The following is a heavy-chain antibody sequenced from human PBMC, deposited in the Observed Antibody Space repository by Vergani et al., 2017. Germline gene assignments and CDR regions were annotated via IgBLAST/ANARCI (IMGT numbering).Heavy chain of an antibody. V-gene: IGHV3-21*01. J-gene: IGHJ4*02. D-gene: IGHD3-10*01. CDR1: GFTFSSYS. Sequence: EVQLVESGGGLVKPGGSLRLSCAASGFTFSSYSMNWVRQAPGKGLEWVSSISSSSSYIYYADSVKGRFTISRDNAKNSLYLQMNSLRAEDTAVYYCVRDPFYDSGSYYGSFDYWGQGTLVTVSS. CDR2: ISSSSSYI. CDR3: VRDPFYDSGSYYGSFDY.